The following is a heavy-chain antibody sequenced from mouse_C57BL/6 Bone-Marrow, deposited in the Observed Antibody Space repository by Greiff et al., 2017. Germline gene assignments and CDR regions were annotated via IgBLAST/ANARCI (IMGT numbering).Heavy chain of an antibody. D-gene: IGHD2-2*01. Sequence: QVQLKQSGPGLVQPSQSLSITCTVSGFSLTSYGVHWVRQSPGKGLEWLGVIWRGGSTDYNAAFMSRLSITKDNSKSQVFFKMNSLQADDTAIYXCAKKGDGYDEWFAYWGQGTLVTVSA. J-gene: IGHJ3*01. CDR2: IWRGGST. V-gene: IGHV2-5*01. CDR1: GFSLTSYG. CDR3: AKKGDGYDEWFAY.